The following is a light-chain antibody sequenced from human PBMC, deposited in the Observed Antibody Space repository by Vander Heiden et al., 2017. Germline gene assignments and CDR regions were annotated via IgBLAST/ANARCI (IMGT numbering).Light chain of an antibody. J-gene: IGLJ2*01. Sequence: QSVLTQPPSASVTPGQRATISCSGSSSNIGRNTVNWYQQLPGTAPKLLIYTNNERPSGVPHRFSGSKSGTSASLAISGLQSEDEADYYCAAWDDNLNGVVFGGGTKLTVL. V-gene: IGLV1-44*01. CDR2: TNN. CDR3: AAWDDNLNGVV. CDR1: SSNIGRNT.